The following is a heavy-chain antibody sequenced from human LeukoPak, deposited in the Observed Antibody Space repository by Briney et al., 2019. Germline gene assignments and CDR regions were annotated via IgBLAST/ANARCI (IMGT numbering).Heavy chain of an antibody. CDR1: GFTFSTYA. CDR2: IYYSGGNT. Sequence: GGSLRLSCAASGFTFSTYAMSWVRQAPGKGLEWVSTIYYSGGNTYSADSVKGRFTISRDNAKNTLYLQMNSLRAEDTAAYYCAKDQGQAVVPRRFDYWGQGTLITVSS. CDR3: AKDQGQAVVPRRFDY. D-gene: IGHD2-15*01. V-gene: IGHV3-23*01. J-gene: IGHJ4*02.